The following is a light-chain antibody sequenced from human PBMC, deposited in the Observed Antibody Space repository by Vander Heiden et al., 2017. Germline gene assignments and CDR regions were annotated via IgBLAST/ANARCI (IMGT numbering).Light chain of an antibody. V-gene: IGKV3-20*01. CDR1: ETMSASD. CDR3: HQYGASPTWT. CDR2: GAF. Sequence: MVLTQYPDTLSLSPGETATLSCRSSETMSASDLAWYQQRPAQSPRLIIYGAFNRAAGIPDRFSGRASGTDFTLTISRLEPEDFAVYYCHQYGASPTWTFGQGTRV. J-gene: IGKJ1*01.